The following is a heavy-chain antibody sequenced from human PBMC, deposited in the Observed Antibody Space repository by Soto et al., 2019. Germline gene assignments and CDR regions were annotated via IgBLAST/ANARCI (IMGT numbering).Heavy chain of an antibody. D-gene: IGHD3-10*01. CDR1: GGTFSIYT. J-gene: IGHJ4*02. V-gene: IGHV1-69*04. CDR3: ARDRNYYGSGSPIFDY. CDR2: IIPILGIA. Sequence: SVKVSCKASGGTFSIYTISWVRQAPGQGLEWMGRIIPILGIANYAQKFQGRVTITADKPTSTAYMELSSLRSEDTAVYYCARDRNYYGSGSPIFDYWGQGTLVTVSS.